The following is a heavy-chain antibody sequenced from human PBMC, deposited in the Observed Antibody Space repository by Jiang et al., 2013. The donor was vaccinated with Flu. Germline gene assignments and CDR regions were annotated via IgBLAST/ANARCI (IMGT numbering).Heavy chain of an antibody. Sequence: ASGFTFGDYAMSWVRQAPGKGLEWVGFIRSKAYGGTTEYAASVKGRFTISRDDSKSIAYLQMNSLKTEDTAVYYCTTRVAATLTPHDAFDIWGQGTMVTVSS. CDR2: IRSKAYGGTT. CDR1: GFTFGDYA. V-gene: IGHV3-49*04. D-gene: IGHD2-15*01. J-gene: IGHJ3*02. CDR3: TTRVAATLTPHDAFDI.